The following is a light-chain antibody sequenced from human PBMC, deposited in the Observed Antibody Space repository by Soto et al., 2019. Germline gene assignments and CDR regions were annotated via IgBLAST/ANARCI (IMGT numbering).Light chain of an antibody. V-gene: IGLV2-8*01. J-gene: IGLJ1*01. CDR2: EVT. CDR3: STYADRDNYV. CDR1: SSDVGGYDF. Sequence: QSALTQPPSASGSPGQSVTISCTGTSSDVGGYDFVSWYQHHPGKAPKLMIYEVTKRPSGVPDRFSGSKSGNTASLTVSGLQAEDEADYYCSTYADRDNYVFGTGTKVTVL.